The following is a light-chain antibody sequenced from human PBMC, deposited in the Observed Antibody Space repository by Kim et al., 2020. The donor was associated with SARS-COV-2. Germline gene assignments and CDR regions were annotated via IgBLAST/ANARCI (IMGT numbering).Light chain of an antibody. CDR2: AAS. V-gene: IGKV1-39*01. J-gene: IGKJ4*01. Sequence: ASVGDRITISCRASQNITKYLNWYQQKPGKVPKHLIYAASTLQRGVPSRFSGIGSATDFTLTINSLQPEDFPTYYCQQAYNSPLTFGGGTKVDIK. CDR3: QQAYNSPLT. CDR1: QNITKY.